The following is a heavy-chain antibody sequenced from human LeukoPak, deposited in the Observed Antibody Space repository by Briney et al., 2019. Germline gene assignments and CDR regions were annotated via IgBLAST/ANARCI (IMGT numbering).Heavy chain of an antibody. CDR1: EFMFSTYW. J-gene: IGHJ4*02. D-gene: IGHD3-22*01. CDR2: INQDGREK. CDR3: AKDPTDFDSSGQTYFDN. Sequence: PGGSLRLSCVASEFMFSTYWMSWVRQAPGKGLEWVATINQDGREKYYVDSVKGRFTISRDNSKNTLYLQMNSLKAEDTAMYYCAKDPTDFDSSGQTYFDNWGQGTLVTVSS. V-gene: IGHV3-7*03.